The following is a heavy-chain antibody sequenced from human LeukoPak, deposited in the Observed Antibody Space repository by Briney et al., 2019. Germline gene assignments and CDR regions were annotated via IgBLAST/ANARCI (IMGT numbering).Heavy chain of an antibody. J-gene: IGHJ4*02. CDR1: GGTFSSYA. CDR3: ARAMRMVRGVIPY. D-gene: IGHD3-10*01. V-gene: IGHV1-69*05. Sequence: SVKVSCKASGGTFSSYAISWVRQAPGQGLEWMGGIIPIIGTANNAQKFQGRVTMTRNTSISTAYMELSSLRSEDTAVYYCARAMRMVRGVIPYWGQGTLVTVSS. CDR2: IIPIIGTA.